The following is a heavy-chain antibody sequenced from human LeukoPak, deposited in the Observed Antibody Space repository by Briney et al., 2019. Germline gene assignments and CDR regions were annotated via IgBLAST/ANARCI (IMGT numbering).Heavy chain of an antibody. CDR2: IGTIGDT. CDR3: ARATVIGDVPVPGYMDV. Sequence: GGSLRLSCAASGFSFSNYDMHWVRQVAGKGLEWVSSIGTIGDTFYPGSVKGRLTISRENAKNSLYLQMNSLRAGDTAVYYCARATVIGDVPVPGYMDVWGKGTTVTVSS. J-gene: IGHJ6*03. CDR1: GFSFSNYD. D-gene: IGHD2-21*01. V-gene: IGHV3-13*01.